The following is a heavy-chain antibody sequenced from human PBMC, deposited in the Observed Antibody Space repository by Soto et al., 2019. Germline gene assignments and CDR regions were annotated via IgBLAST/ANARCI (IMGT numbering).Heavy chain of an antibody. J-gene: IGHJ6*02. CDR1: GYTFTNYW. V-gene: IGHV5-51*01. CDR2: IYPGDSDT. CDR3: AASIFYYGMDV. Sequence: GESLKISCKGSGYTFTNYWVGWVRQMPGKGLEWMGIIYPGDSDTKYNPSFQGQVTISADKSITTTYLQWSSLKASDTAIYYCAASIFYYGMDVWGQGTTVTVSS.